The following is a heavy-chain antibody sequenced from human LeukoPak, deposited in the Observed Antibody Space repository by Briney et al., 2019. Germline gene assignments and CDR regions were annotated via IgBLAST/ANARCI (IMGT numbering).Heavy chain of an antibody. V-gene: IGHV1-2*02. CDR3: ARVNNGIGAAFDY. Sequence: ASVKVSCKASGYTFTGYYMHWVRQAPGQGLEWMGWINPNSGGTNYAQKFQGRVTMTRDTSISTAYMELSRLRSDDTAVYYCARVNNGIGAAFDYWGQGTPVTVSS. CDR2: INPNSGGT. CDR1: GYTFTGYY. J-gene: IGHJ4*02. D-gene: IGHD1-26*01.